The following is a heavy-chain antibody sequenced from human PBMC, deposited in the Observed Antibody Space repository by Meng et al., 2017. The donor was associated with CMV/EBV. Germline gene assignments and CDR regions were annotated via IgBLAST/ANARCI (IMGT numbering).Heavy chain of an antibody. V-gene: IGHV1-2*02. Sequence: QAQTVQSAAEVTKTAAAMTVSCKVSGYTFTGDYLPWGRQAPGQGLEWMGWINPNSGGTNYAQKFQCRVTMTRDTSIRTAYMELSRLRSDDTAVYYCARLGSTDDYWGQGTLVTVSS. CDR3: ARLGSTDDY. D-gene: IGHD2-15*01. CDR2: INPNSGGT. J-gene: IGHJ4*02. CDR1: GYTFTGDY.